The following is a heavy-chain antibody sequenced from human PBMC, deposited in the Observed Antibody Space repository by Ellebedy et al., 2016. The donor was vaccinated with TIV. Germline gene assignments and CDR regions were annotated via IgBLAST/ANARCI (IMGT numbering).Heavy chain of an antibody. CDR3: AKEKRYCSSANCPLGY. CDR1: GFTFKSYD. CDR2: ISSDGGGK. V-gene: IGHV3-30*18. D-gene: IGHD2-2*01. J-gene: IGHJ4*02. Sequence: GESLKISXAASGFTFKSYDMHWVRQVPGKGLEWVAVISSDGGGKHYADSVKGRFTISRDNSKNTLFLQMNSLRPEDAAVFYCAKEKRYCSSANCPLGYWGQGNLVTVSS.